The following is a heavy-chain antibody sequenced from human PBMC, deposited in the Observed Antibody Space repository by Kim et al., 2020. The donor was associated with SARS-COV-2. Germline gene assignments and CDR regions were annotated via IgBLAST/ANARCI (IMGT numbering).Heavy chain of an antibody. J-gene: IGHJ4*02. CDR3: AKSGLGYNAFEF. V-gene: IGHV3-11*01. CDR2: I. Sequence: IFYSESLQGRFTIARENAKNSLYLQMHSLRVEDTAIYYCAKSGLGYNAFEFWGQGTLLTVSS. D-gene: IGHD5-12*01.